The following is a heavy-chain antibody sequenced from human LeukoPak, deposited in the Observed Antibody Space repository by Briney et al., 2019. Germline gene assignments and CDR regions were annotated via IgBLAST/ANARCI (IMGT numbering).Heavy chain of an antibody. CDR3: HLFGDDAFDI. V-gene: IGHV4-59*08. J-gene: IGHJ3*02. Sequence: PSETLSLTCTVSGGSISSYYWSWIRQPPGKGLEWIGYIYYSGSTNYNPSLKSRVTISVDTSKNQFSLKLSSVTAADTAVYYCHLFGDDAFDIWGQGTMVTVSS. D-gene: IGHD3-10*01. CDR1: GGSISSYY. CDR2: IYYSGST.